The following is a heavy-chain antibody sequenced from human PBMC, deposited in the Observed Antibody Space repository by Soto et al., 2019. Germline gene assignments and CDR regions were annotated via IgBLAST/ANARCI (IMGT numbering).Heavy chain of an antibody. V-gene: IGHV1-2*02. J-gene: IGHJ6*02. CDR1: GYSFADYY. Sequence: ASVKVSFKASGYSFADYYMHWVRQAPGQGLEWMGWINPDSGGTNYAQKFQGRVTMTRDSSITTAYMELTGLRSDDTAVYYCARDQMTTVTINDYYGMDVWGQGTTVTVSS. CDR3: ARDQMTTVTINDYYGMDV. CDR2: INPDSGGT. D-gene: IGHD4-17*01.